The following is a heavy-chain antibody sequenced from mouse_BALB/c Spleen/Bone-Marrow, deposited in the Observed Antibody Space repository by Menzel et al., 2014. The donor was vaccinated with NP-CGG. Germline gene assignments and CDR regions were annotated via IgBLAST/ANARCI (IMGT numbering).Heavy chain of an antibody. CDR2: INNNGGST. J-gene: IGHJ1*01. D-gene: IGHD2-12*01. Sequence: EVNVVESGGGLVQPGGSLKLSSVASGFTFSSYGMSWVRQTPDKRLELGATINNNGGSTYYPDSVKGQFTITRDNAKNPLFLQMSRFKSEDTAMYYWARVYVWYFDVRGAGTTVTVSS. V-gene: IGHV5-6-3*01. CDR1: GFTFSSYG. CDR3: ARVYVWYFDV.